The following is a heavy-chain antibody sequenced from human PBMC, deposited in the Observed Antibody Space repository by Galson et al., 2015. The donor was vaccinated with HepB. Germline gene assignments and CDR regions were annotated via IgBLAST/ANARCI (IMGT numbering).Heavy chain of an antibody. Sequence: SLRLSCAASGFTFSDYYMSWIRQAPGKGLEWVSYISSSSSYTNYADSVKGRFTISRDNAKNSLYLQMNSLRAEDTAVYYCARGPPAHDGGPDNWFDPWGQGTLVTVSS. CDR1: GFTFSDYY. D-gene: IGHD5-24*01. V-gene: IGHV3-11*06. CDR2: ISSSSSYT. J-gene: IGHJ5*02. CDR3: ARGPPAHDGGPDNWFDP.